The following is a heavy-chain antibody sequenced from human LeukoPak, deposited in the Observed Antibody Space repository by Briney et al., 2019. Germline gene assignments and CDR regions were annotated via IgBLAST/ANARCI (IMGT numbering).Heavy chain of an antibody. J-gene: IGHJ6*03. CDR2: ISGSGSNT. V-gene: IGHV3-23*01. CDR1: GFTFTNYA. CDR3: AKGTDYCSGGSCYSVYYYYYYMDV. D-gene: IGHD2-15*01. Sequence: PGGSLRLSCAASGFTFTNYAMSWVRQAPGKGLEWVSVISGSGSNTYYADSVKGRFTISRDNSKNTLYLQMNSLRAEDTAVYYCAKGTDYCSGGSCYSVYYYYYYMDVWGKGTTVTISS.